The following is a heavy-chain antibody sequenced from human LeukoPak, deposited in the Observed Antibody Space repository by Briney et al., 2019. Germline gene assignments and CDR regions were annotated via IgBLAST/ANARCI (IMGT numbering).Heavy chain of an antibody. J-gene: IGHJ5*02. CDR3: AKPSYYDFWSASLGWFDP. CDR1: GFTFSSYA. D-gene: IGHD3-3*01. V-gene: IGHV3-23*01. Sequence: PGGSLRLPCAASGFTFSSYAMSWVRQAPGKGLEWVSAISGSGGSTYYADSVKGRFTISRDNSKNTLYLQMNSLRAEDTAVYYCAKPSYYDFWSASLGWFDPWGQGTLVTVSS. CDR2: ISGSGGST.